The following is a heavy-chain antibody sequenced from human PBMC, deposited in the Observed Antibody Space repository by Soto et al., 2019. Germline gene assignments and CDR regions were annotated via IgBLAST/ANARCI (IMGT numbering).Heavy chain of an antibody. CDR1: GYTFTSYY. Sequence: ASVKVSCKASGYTFTSYYMHWVRQAPGQGLEWMGIINPSGGSTSYAQKFQGRVTMTRDTSTSTVYMELSSLRSEDTAVYYCAKDLDGTTNDYYMDVWGKGTTVTVSS. V-gene: IGHV1-46*03. CDR2: INPSGGST. J-gene: IGHJ6*03. CDR3: AKDLDGTTNDYYMDV. D-gene: IGHD1-1*01.